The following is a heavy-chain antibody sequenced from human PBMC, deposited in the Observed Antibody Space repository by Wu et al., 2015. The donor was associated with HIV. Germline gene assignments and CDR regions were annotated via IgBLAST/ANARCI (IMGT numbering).Heavy chain of an antibody. D-gene: IGHD3-22*01. CDR1: GGSFSNYA. V-gene: IGHV1-69*12. J-gene: IGHJ6*03. Sequence: QVQLVQSGAEVKKPESSVKVSCNVSGGSFSNYAFSWVRQAPGQGLEWVGGIIPLFGTTNYARKLQGRVTITADESTGTAYLELSSLRSEDTAVYFCARTEYSSEGKYYYMDVWGKGTTVTVSS. CDR2: IIPLFGTT. CDR3: ARTEYSSEGKYYYMDV.